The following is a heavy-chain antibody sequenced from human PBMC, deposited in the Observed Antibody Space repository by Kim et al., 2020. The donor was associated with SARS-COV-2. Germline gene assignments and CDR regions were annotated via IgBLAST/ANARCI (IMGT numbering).Heavy chain of an antibody. J-gene: IGHJ5*02. Sequence: GGSLRLSCAASGFTFSSYGMHWVRQAPGKGLEWVAVIWYDGSNKYYADSVKGRFTISRDNSKNTLYLQMNSLRAEDTAVYYCARGLRAAAGRGWFDPWGQGTLVTVSS. CDR1: GFTFSSYG. V-gene: IGHV3-33*01. CDR2: IWYDGSNK. CDR3: ARGLRAAAGRGWFDP. D-gene: IGHD6-13*01.